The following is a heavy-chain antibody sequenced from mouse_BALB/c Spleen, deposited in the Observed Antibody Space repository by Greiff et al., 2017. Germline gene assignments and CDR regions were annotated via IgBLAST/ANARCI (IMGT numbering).Heavy chain of an antibody. CDR3: AREVYVMDY. CDR1: GYTFTSYW. Sequence: QVQLQQSGAELAKPGASVKMSCKASGYTFTSYWMHWVKQRPGQGLEWIGYINPSTGYTEYNQKFKDKATLTADKSSSTAYMQLSSLTSEDSAVYYCAREVYVMDYWGQGTSVTVSS. J-gene: IGHJ4*01. V-gene: IGHV1-7*01. CDR2: INPSTGYT.